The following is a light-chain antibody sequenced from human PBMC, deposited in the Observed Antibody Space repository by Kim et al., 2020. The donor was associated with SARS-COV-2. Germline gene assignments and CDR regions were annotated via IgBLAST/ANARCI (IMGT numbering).Light chain of an antibody. CDR1: SSDVGGYNY. J-gene: IGLJ2*01. CDR3: CSYAGTYGVV. Sequence: GQSVTISCTGTSSDVGGYNYVSWYQQHPGKAPKLMIYDVSKRPSGVPDRFSGSKSGYTASLTISGLQAEDEADYYCCSYAGTYGVVFGGGTQLTVL. CDR2: DVS. V-gene: IGLV2-11*01.